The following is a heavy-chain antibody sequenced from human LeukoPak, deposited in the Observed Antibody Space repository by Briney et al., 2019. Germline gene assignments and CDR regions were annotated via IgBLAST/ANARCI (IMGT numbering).Heavy chain of an antibody. V-gene: IGHV3-23*01. J-gene: IGHJ4*02. CDR2: ISGNGRST. CDR3: AKEYYVLLVYALGGSFDY. D-gene: IGHD2-8*02. Sequence: GGSLRLSCAASGFTFSSYAMSWVRQAPGKGVEWVSTISGNGRSTYYGDSVKGRFTISRDNSKDTLSLQMNSLRAEDTAVYHCAKEYYVLLVYALGGSFDYWGRGTLVTVSS. CDR1: GFTFSSYA.